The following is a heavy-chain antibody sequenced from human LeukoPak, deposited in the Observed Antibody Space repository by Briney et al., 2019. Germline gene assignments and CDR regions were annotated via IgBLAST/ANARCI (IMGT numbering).Heavy chain of an antibody. CDR2: IYYSGTT. CDR3: AKNGVGYNWFDP. J-gene: IGHJ5*02. D-gene: IGHD2-8*01. CDR1: GGSIISYY. Sequence: PSETLSLTCTVSGGSIISYYWSWIRQPPGKGLEWIGYIYYSGTTNYNPSLKSRVTISVDTSRNQFSLKLSSVTAAGTAVYYCAKNGVGYNWFDPWGQGTLVTVSS. V-gene: IGHV4-59*08.